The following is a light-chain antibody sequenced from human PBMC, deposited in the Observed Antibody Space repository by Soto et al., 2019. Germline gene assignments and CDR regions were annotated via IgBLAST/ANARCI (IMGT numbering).Light chain of an antibody. V-gene: IGLV2-23*02. CDR1: SRDVGTYNL. J-gene: IGLJ2*01. Sequence: QSALTQPASVSGSPGQSITISCTGTSRDVGTYNLVSWYQQHPSRAPKLIIFEVNKRPSGVSNRISGSKSVNTPYLAISGLQAGDEADYHCWSYEGRSNVVCGGGTKLTVL. CDR2: EVN. CDR3: WSYEGRSNVV.